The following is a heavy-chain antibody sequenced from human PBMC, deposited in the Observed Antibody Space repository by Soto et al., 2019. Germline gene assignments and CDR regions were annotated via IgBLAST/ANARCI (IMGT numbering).Heavy chain of an antibody. D-gene: IGHD3-9*01. CDR2: IYYSGST. CDR1: GGSISSGGYY. J-gene: IGHJ5*02. V-gene: IGHV4-31*03. CDR3: ARVRSYYDILTGYHVARWFDP. Sequence: PSETLSLTCTVSGGSISSGGYYWSWIRQHPGKGLEWIGYIYYSGSTYYNPSLKSRVTISVDTSKNQFSLKLSSVTAADTAVYYCARVRSYYDILTGYHVARWFDPWGQGTLVTVSS.